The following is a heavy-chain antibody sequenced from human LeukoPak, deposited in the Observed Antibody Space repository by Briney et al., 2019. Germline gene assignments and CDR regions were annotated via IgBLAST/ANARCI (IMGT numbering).Heavy chain of an antibody. Sequence: PSETLSLTCAVYGGSFSGYYWSWIRQPPGKGLEWIGEINHSGSNNYNPSLKSRVTISVDTSKNQFSLKLSSVTAADTAVYYCARGVGATTHDFDYWGQGTLVTVSS. CDR3: ARGVGATTHDFDY. D-gene: IGHD1-26*01. J-gene: IGHJ4*02. CDR2: INHSGSN. V-gene: IGHV4-34*01. CDR1: GGSFSGYY.